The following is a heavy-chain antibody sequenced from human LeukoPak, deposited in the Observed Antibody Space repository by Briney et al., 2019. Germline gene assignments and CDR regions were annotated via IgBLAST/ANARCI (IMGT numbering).Heavy chain of an antibody. J-gene: IGHJ4*02. CDR2: IIPIFGTA. D-gene: IGHD2-2*01. Sequence: SVKVSCKASGGTFSRYAISWVRQAPGEGLEWMGGIIPIFGTANYAQKFQGRVTITTDESTSTAYMELSSLRSEDTAVYYCARYCSSTSCYAGFDYWGQGTLVTVSS. V-gene: IGHV1-69*05. CDR1: GGTFSRYA. CDR3: ARYCSSTSCYAGFDY.